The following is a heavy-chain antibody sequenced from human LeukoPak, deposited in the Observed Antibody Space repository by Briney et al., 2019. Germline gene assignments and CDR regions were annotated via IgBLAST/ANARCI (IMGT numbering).Heavy chain of an antibody. Sequence: ASVKVSCKASGYTFTSYGISWVRQAPGQGLEWMGWISAYNGNTNYAQKLQGRVTMTTDTSTSTAYMELRSLRSDDTAVYYCARDPRIVVVAVTHWFDPWGQGTLVTVSS. CDR3: ARDPRIVVVAVTHWFDP. V-gene: IGHV1-18*01. J-gene: IGHJ5*02. D-gene: IGHD2-15*01. CDR1: GYTFTSYG. CDR2: ISAYNGNT.